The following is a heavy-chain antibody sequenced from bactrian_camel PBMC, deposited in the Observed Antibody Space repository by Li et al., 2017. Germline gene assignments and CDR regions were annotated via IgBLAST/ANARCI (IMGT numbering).Heavy chain of an antibody. J-gene: IGHJ4*01. D-gene: IGHD1*01. Sequence: VQLVESGGGSVQAGGSLRLSCTASGLAFSTSCMGWFRQGPGMEREGVAIIYGDGRRGYGDSVKGRFTISRDSAKNTLILQMNGLRPEDTAMYYCAAGSRSMITYSFLTFPYTYWGQGTQVTVS. CDR2: IYGDGRR. V-gene: IGHV3S9*01. CDR1: GLAFSTSC. CDR3: AAGSRSMITYSFLTFPYTY.